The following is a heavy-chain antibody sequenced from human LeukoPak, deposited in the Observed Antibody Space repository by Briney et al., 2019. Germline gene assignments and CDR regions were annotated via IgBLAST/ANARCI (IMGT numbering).Heavy chain of an antibody. CDR2: ISGSGDGT. D-gene: IGHD4-17*01. CDR1: GLTFSSYG. V-gene: IGHV3-23*01. Sequence: PGGSLRLSCAASGLTFSSYGMNWVRQAPGKGLEWVSAISGSGDGTYHADSVRGRFTVSRDNSKNTLYLQMNSLRAEDTAVYYCAKAFRTTVTTGYWGQGTLVTVSS. CDR3: AKAFRTTVTTGY. J-gene: IGHJ4*02.